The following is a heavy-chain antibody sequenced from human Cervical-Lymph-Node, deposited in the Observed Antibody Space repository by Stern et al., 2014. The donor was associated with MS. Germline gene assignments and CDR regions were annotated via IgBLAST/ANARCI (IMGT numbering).Heavy chain of an antibody. J-gene: IGHJ4*02. D-gene: IGHD3-16*01. CDR3: ARSDRLWGSFDY. CDR1: GGSISSVGHY. V-gene: IGHV4-31*03. CDR2: IHYSGST. Sequence: VQLQESGPGLVKPSQTLSLTCTVSGGSISSVGHYWTWVRQHPGKCLEWIGYIHYSGSTYYNPSLKSRATIAVDTSKNQFSLKLSSVTAADTALYYCARSDRLWGSFDYWGQGTLVTVSS.